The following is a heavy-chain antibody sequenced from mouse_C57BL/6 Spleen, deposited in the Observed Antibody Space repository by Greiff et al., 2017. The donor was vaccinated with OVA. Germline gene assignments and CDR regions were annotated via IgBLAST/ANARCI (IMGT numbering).Heavy chain of an antibody. J-gene: IGHJ2*01. CDR1: GSSITSGYS. CDR2: ISYDGSN. Sequence: EVKLMESGPGLVKPSQSLSLTCSVTGSSITSGYSWNWIRQFPGNKLAWMGYISYDGSNNYNPSLNNRISITRDTSTNQFFLKLNSVTTEDTATYYCAREPTAYYCDDWGQGTTHTVAS. D-gene: IGHD1-2*01. CDR3: AREPTAYYCDD. V-gene: IGHV3-6*01.